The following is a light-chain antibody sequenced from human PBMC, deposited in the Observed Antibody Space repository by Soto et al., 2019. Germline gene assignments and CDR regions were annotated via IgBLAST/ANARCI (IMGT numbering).Light chain of an antibody. CDR2: GVS. CDR3: SSYTTTTTLEV. Sequence: QSALAQPASVSGSPGQSITISCTGTNSDIGHYNYVSWYQHHPGKAPKLLIYGVSNRPSGVSNRFSGSKSGNTASLTISGLQAEDEADYYCSSYTTTTTLEVFGTGTKGTVL. CDR1: NSDIGHYNY. J-gene: IGLJ1*01. V-gene: IGLV2-14*01.